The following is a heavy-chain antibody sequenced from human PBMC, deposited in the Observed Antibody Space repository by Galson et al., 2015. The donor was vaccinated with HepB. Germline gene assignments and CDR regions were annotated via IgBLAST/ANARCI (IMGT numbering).Heavy chain of an antibody. J-gene: IGHJ4*02. CDR1: GFTFSGYS. CDR3: AGSGYYYDILTGYYTNPTAFDY. Sequence: SLRLSCAASGFTFSGYSMNWVRQAPGKGLEWVSSISSSSCNIYDAEAVRGRFIFSRDTTKYSLYLQMNSLTAEDTAVYCCAGSGYYYDILTGYYTNPTAFDYWGQGTLVTVSS. CDR2: ISSSSCNI. D-gene: IGHD3-9*01. V-gene: IGHV3-21*01.